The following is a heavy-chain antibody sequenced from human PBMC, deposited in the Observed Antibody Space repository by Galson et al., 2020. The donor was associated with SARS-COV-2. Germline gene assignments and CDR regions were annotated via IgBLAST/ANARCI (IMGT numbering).Heavy chain of an antibody. CDR1: GFPLSDYA. CDR3: ARDRSALAVWRYYALDV. D-gene: IGHD6-19*01. CDR2: ISYAGYNK. J-gene: IGHJ6*02. Sequence: GESLKISCEVSGFPLSDYAVHWVRQAPGKGLEWVAVISYAGYNKNYADFVEGRFTFSRDNSKSTLYLQMDSLRPEDTAVYYCARDRSALAVWRYYALDVWGQGTTVTVSS. V-gene: IGHV3-30*03.